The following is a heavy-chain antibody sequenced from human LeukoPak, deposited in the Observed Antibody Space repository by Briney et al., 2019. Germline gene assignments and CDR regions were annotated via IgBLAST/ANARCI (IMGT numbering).Heavy chain of an antibody. CDR1: GFTFSRYK. V-gene: IGHV3-21*01. Sequence: GGCLRLSCAASGFTFSRYKMNWVRQAPGKGLEWVSSIISTGNYIDYADSVKGRFSISRDNANDSLYLQMDSLRAEDTAVYYCARDPQDYYYGSGSYFDYWGQGTLVTVSS. D-gene: IGHD3-10*01. CDR2: IISTGNYI. CDR3: ARDPQDYYYGSGSYFDY. J-gene: IGHJ4*02.